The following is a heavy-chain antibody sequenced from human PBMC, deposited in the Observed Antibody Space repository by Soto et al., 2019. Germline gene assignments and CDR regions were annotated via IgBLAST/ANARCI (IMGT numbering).Heavy chain of an antibody. V-gene: IGHV4-39*01. D-gene: IGHD2-15*01. J-gene: IGHJ3*02. Sequence: SETLSLTCTVSGGSISSSSYYWGWIRQPPGKGLEWIGSIYYSGSTYYNPSLKSRVTISVDTSKNQFSLKLSSVTAADTAVYYCARHPTVDGYCSGGSCYSFLDAFHIWGQGTMVTVSS. CDR1: GGSISSSSYY. CDR2: IYYSGST. CDR3: ARHPTVDGYCSGGSCYSFLDAFHI.